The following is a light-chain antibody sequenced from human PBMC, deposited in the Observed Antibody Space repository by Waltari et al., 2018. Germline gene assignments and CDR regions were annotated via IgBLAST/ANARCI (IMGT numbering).Light chain of an antibody. CDR2: YNN. V-gene: IGLV3-21*04. Sequence: SYVVTQSPSVSVAPGETARLTCGGNNLGSKTVRWYQQKTGQAPILGMYYNNDRPSGIPERFSGSNSGSTATLTISRVEAGDEADYYCQLWDSSSDQLVFGGGTKLTVL. CDR1: NLGSKT. CDR3: QLWDSSSDQLV. J-gene: IGLJ2*01.